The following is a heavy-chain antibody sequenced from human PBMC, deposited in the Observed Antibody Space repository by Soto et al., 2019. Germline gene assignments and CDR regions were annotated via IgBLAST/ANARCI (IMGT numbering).Heavy chain of an antibody. J-gene: IGHJ6*02. CDR3: ARGSLVAIFGGVTLLGRGV. D-gene: IGHD3-3*01. Sequence: ETLSLTCTVYGGSFSGYYWSWIRQPPGKGLEWIGEINHSGSTNSNPPLKSRVTISVDTSKNHFSLKLSSVPAADTAVYYCARGSLVAIFGGVTLLGRGVWGQGTTV. V-gene: IGHV4-34*01. CDR1: GGSFSGYY. CDR2: INHSGST.